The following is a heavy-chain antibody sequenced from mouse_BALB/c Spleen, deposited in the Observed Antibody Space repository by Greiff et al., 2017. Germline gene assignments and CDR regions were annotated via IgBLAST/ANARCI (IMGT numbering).Heavy chain of an antibody. CDR1: GYAFSSYW. J-gene: IGHJ2*01. CDR3: ARGYGSHFDY. CDR2: IYPGDGDT. V-gene: IGHV1-80*01. D-gene: IGHD1-1*01. Sequence: QVQLQQSGAELVRPGSSVKISCKASGYAFSSYWMNWVKQRPGQGLEWIGQIYPGDGDTNYNGKFKGKATLTADKSSSTAYMQLSSLTSEDSAVYFCARGYGSHFDYWGQGTTLTVSS.